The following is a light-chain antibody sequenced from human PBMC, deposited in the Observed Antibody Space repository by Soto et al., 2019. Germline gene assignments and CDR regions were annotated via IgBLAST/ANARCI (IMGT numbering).Light chain of an antibody. J-gene: IGKJ1*01. Sequence: VLTQSPDTLSWSPGERATLSCRASQRASRQYLSWYQQRPDQPPRLLIYGVSMRADGIPDRFSGSGSGSEFTLPINRLEPEDFAVYYCQDFDSPQWTFGQGTKVDIK. CDR2: GVS. V-gene: IGKV3-20*01. CDR3: QDFDSPQWT. CDR1: QRASRQY.